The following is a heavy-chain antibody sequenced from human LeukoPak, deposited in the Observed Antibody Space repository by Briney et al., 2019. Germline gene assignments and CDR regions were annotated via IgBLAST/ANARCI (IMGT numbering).Heavy chain of an antibody. CDR1: GYTFTSYG. J-gene: IGHJ4*02. V-gene: IGHV1-18*01. CDR3: ARDRFSWTASGYFDY. Sequence: ASVKVSCKASGYTFTSYGISWVRQAPGQGLEWMGWISAYNGNTNYAQKLQGRVTMTTDTSTSTAYMELRSPRSDDTAVYYCARDRFSWTASGYFDYWGQGTLVTVSS. D-gene: IGHD6-13*01. CDR2: ISAYNGNT.